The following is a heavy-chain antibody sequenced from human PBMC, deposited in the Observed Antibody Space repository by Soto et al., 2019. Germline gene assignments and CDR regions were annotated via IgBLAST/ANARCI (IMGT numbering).Heavy chain of an antibody. CDR1: GFTLSSFA. CDR3: GRGGKVPYYYGMDV. V-gene: IGHV3-48*03. D-gene: IGHD3-16*01. J-gene: IGHJ6*02. Sequence: EVQLEESGGGLVQPGGSLRLSCAASGFTLSSFALNWVRQAPGKGLEWVSYIGATSSSGSNFYYAASVKGRFTISRDSAKNSLFLQMNSLGDEDTAIYYCGRGGKVPYYYGMDVWGQGTTVTVSS. CDR2: IGATSSSGSNF.